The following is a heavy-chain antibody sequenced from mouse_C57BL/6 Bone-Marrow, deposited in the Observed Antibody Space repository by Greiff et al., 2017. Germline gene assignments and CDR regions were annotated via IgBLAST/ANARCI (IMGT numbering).Heavy chain of an antibody. D-gene: IGHD1-1*01. CDR3: ARRYYGSSPNWYFDV. V-gene: IGHV1-18*01. CDR1: GYTFTDYN. CDR2: INPNNGGT. Sequence: VQLKESGPELVKPGASVKIPCKASGYTFTDYNMDWVKQSHGKSLEWIGDINPNNGGTIYNQKFKGKATLTVDKSSSTAYMELRSLTSEDTAVYYCARRYYGSSPNWYFDVWGTGTTVTVSS. J-gene: IGHJ1*03.